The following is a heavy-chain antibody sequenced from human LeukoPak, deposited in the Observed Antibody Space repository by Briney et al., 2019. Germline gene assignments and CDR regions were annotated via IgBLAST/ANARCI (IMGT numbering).Heavy chain of an antibody. D-gene: IGHD5-24*01. V-gene: IGHV3-48*02. CDR1: GFTFSSYR. Sequence: GGSLRLSCAASGFTFSSYRMNWVRQAPGKGLEWVSYISSSSSTMYYADSVKGRFTISRDNAKNSLYLQMNSLRDEDTAVYYCAREQRWLQSLFDYWGQGTLVTVSS. CDR2: ISSSSSTM. J-gene: IGHJ4*02. CDR3: AREQRWLQSLFDY.